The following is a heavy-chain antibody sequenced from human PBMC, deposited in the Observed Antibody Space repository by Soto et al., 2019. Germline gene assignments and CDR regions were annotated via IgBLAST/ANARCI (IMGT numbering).Heavy chain of an antibody. V-gene: IGHV4-59*01. CDR3: ARETSSGWFDP. CDR1: GGSISSYY. Sequence: PSETLSLTCTVSGGSISSYYWSWIRQPPGKGLEWIGYIYYSGSTNYNPSLKSRVTISVDTSKNQFSLKLSSVTAADTAVYDCARETSSGWFDPWGQGTLVTVSS. J-gene: IGHJ5*02. D-gene: IGHD6-6*01. CDR2: IYYSGST.